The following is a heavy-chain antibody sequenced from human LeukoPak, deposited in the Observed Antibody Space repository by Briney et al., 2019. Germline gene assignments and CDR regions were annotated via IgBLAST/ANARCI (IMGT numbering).Heavy chain of an antibody. CDR2: VSWNSGSI. CDR3: AKGLYSSSWNYFDY. J-gene: IGHJ4*02. D-gene: IGHD6-13*01. V-gene: IGHV3-9*01. Sequence: GGSLRLSCTASGFTFDDYAMYWVRQAPGKGLEWVSGVSWNSGSIGYADSVKGRFTISRDNAKNSLYLQMNSLRAEDTALYYCAKGLYSSSWNYFDYWGQGTLVTVSS. CDR1: GFTFDDYA.